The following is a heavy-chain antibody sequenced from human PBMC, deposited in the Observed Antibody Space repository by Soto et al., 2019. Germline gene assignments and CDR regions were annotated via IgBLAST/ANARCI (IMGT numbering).Heavy chain of an antibody. D-gene: IGHD3-10*01. Sequence: EAQLLESGGGLVQPGGSLRLSCAASGFTFSGYVMSWVRQAPGKGLKWVSTISGSGDITYYADSVKGRFTISRDNSKNTLYLQMNSLRAEDTAVYYCARGVITMVRVGAFDIWGQGTMVTVSS. CDR3: ARGVITMVRVGAFDI. J-gene: IGHJ3*02. V-gene: IGHV3-23*01. CDR2: ISGSGDIT. CDR1: GFTFSGYV.